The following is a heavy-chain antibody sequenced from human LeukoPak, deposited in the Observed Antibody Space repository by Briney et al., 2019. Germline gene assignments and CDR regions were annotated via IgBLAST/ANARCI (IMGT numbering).Heavy chain of an antibody. CDR2: INPNSGGT. V-gene: IGHV1-2*02. CDR1: GYTFTDYY. CDR3: TREDY. J-gene: IGHJ4*02. Sequence: ASVKVSCKASGYTFTDYYLHWVRRAPGQGLEWMGWINPNSGGTTYAQKFQGRVTMTRDTSISTAYMELSSLRSDDDTAVYYCTREDYCGQGTLVTVSS.